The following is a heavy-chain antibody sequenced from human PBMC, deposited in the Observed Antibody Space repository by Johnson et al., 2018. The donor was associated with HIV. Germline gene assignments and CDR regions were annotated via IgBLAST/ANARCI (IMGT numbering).Heavy chain of an antibody. CDR2: IDWIGGST. V-gene: IGHV3-20*04. CDR3: ARGGGSSVAFDI. D-gene: IGHD1-26*01. Sequence: VQLVESGGGVVRPGGSLRLSCAASGFTFDDYGMSWVRQVPGKGLEWVSGIDWIGGSTGYADSVKGRFTISRDNSKNTLYLQMNSLRAEDTAVYYRARGGGSSVAFDIWGQGTMVTVSS. CDR1: GFTFDDYG. J-gene: IGHJ3*02.